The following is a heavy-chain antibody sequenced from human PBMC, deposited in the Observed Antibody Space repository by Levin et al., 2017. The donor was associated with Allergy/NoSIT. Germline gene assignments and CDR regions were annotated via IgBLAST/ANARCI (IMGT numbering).Heavy chain of an antibody. CDR1: GGSISSSSYY. D-gene: IGHD3-22*01. CDR2: IYYSGST. J-gene: IGHJ3*02. Sequence: SETLSLTCTVSGGSISSSSYYWGWIRQPPGKGLEWIGSIYYSGSTYYNPSLKSRVTISVDTSKNQFSLKLSSVTAADTAVDYCARAGEGEYYYDSSGYYYVSAFDIWGQGTMVTVSS. CDR3: ARAGEGEYYYDSSGYYYVSAFDI. V-gene: IGHV4-39*07.